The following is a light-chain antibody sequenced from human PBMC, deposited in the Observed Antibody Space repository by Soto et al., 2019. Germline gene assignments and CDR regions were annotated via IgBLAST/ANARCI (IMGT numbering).Light chain of an antibody. Sequence: DIQMPQSPSSLSASVGDRVTITCRASQSISSYLNWYQQKPGKGPKLLIYAASSLQSGVPSRFSGSGSGTDFTLNISSLQPVSFATYYGEQSYSTPYSFGQETKLEIK. J-gene: IGKJ2*01. V-gene: IGKV1-39*01. CDR3: EQSYSTPYS. CDR1: QSISSY. CDR2: AAS.